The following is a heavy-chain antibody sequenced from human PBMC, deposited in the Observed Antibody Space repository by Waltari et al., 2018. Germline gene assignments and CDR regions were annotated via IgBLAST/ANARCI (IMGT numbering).Heavy chain of an antibody. Sequence: QLQLQESGPGLVKPSETLSLTCSVSGVSITRNRHYWGWIRQPPGQVPDWLATMSYSGTTYSSPSLKSRLTISRDTSKNQLSLKLGSVTAADTAVYYCATYIGASVGTAAFDVWGQGTMVSVSS. V-gene: IGHV4-39*01. CDR2: MSYSGTT. D-gene: IGHD5-12*01. CDR3: ATYIGASVGTAAFDV. CDR1: GVSITRNRHY. J-gene: IGHJ3*01.